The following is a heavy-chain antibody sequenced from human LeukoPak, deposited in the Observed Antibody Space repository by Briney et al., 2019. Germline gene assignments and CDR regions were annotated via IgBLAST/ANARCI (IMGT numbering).Heavy chain of an antibody. J-gene: IGHJ5*02. V-gene: IGHV4-59*01. D-gene: IGHD3-16*02. CDR3: ARGPFLVLYNDGASIGWFHP. CDR2: IYYSGSA. Sequence: PSETLSLTCTDSSGSISSYYWSWSRQPPGRGLEWIGYIYYSGSANYNPSLKRRVTISVDTSKNQFSLNLSSMTATDTAVYYCARGPFLVLYNDGASIGWFHPGGQGPLVTVSS. CDR1: SGSISSYY.